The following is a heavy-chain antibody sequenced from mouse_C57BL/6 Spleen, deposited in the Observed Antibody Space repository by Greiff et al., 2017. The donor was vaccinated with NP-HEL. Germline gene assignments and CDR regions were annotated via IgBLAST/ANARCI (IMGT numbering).Heavy chain of an antibody. CDR3: ARAYGLDYEYYLDY. CDR1: GYTFTSYW. J-gene: IGHJ2*01. V-gene: IGHV1-52*01. Sequence: QVQLQQPGAELVRPGSSVKLSCKASGYTFTSYWMHWVKQRPIQGLEWIGNIDPSDSETHYNQKFKDKATLTVDKSSSTAYMQLSSLTSEDSAVYYCARAYGLDYEYYLDYWGQGTTLTVSS. CDR2: IDPSDSET. D-gene: IGHD2-4*01.